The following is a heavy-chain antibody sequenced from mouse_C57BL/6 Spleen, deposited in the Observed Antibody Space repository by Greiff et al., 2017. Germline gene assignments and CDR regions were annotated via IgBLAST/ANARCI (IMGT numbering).Heavy chain of an antibody. Sequence: EVMLVESGGGLVKPGGSLKLSCAASGFTFSSYAMSWVRQTPEKRLEWVATISDGGSYTYSPDNVKGRFTISRDNAKNNLYLQMSHLKSEDTAMYYCARRNYGYDRNYFDYWGQGTTLTVSS. J-gene: IGHJ2*01. D-gene: IGHD2-2*01. CDR1: GFTFSSYA. CDR3: ARRNYGYDRNYFDY. CDR2: ISDGGSYT. V-gene: IGHV5-4*03.